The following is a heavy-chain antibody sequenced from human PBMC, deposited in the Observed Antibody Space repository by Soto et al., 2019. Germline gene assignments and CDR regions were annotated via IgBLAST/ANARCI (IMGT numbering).Heavy chain of an antibody. Sequence: SETLSLTCAVHGGSFSGYYWTWIRQPPGKGLEWIGEINHSGTINFNPSLKSRLTISLDTSKKHFSLKLSSVTDADTAAYYCARADRTLVTSYSLDVWGQGTTVTSP. J-gene: IGHJ6*02. CDR1: GGSFSGYY. V-gene: IGHV4-34*01. CDR2: INHSGTI. CDR3: ARADRTLVTSYSLDV. D-gene: IGHD2-21*02.